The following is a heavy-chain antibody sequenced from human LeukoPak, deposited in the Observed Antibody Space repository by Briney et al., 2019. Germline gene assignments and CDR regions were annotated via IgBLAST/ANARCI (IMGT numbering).Heavy chain of an antibody. CDR1: GFTFSDYY. V-gene: IGHV3-11*04. J-gene: IGHJ6*03. Sequence: GGSLRLSCAASGFTFSDYYMSWIRQAPGKGLEWVSYISSNGSPIYYADSVKGRFTISRDNAKNSLYLQMNSLRAEDTAVYYCARVSGPGYSSSWGPTPHYYYMDVWGKGTTVTVSS. CDR3: ARVSGPGYSSSWGPTPHYYYMDV. CDR2: ISSNGSPI. D-gene: IGHD6-13*01.